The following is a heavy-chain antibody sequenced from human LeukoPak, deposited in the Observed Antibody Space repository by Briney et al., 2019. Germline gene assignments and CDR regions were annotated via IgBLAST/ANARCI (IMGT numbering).Heavy chain of an antibody. J-gene: IGHJ4*02. D-gene: IGHD3-22*01. Sequence: GGSLRLSCAASGFTFSSYAMSWVRQAPGKGLELVSAISGSGGSTYYADPVKGRFTISRDSSKNTLYLQMNSLRAEDTAVYYCAKSFPSMIVVVTIDYWGQGTLVTVSS. CDR1: GFTFSSYA. CDR2: ISGSGGST. CDR3: AKSFPSMIVVVTIDY. V-gene: IGHV3-23*01.